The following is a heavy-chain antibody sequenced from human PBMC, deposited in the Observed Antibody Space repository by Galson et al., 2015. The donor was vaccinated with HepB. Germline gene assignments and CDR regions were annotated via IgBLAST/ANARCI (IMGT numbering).Heavy chain of an antibody. D-gene: IGHD3-22*01. Sequence: SLRLSCAASGFTLSNAWMTWVRQAPGKGLEWVGRIRSATDGGTTDYAAPVKGRFTISRDDSINTLYLQMNSLKTEDTAVYYCSTAQLSAYYYDTRGFYDYFDYWGQGTLVTVSS. V-gene: IGHV3-15*01. CDR1: GFTLSNAW. J-gene: IGHJ4*02. CDR2: IRSATDGGTT. CDR3: STAQLSAYYYDTRGFYDYFDY.